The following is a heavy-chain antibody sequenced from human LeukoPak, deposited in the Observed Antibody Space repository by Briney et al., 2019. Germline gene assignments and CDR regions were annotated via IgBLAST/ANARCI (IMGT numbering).Heavy chain of an antibody. D-gene: IGHD3-10*01. CDR2: INPNSGGT. Sequence: ASVKVSCKASGYTFTGYYMHWVRQAPGQGLEWMGRINPNSGGTNYAQKFQGRVTMTRDTSISTAYMELRSLRSDDTAVYYCARDSPYGSGSYGLDWGQGTLVTVSS. J-gene: IGHJ4*02. CDR3: ARDSPYGSGSYGLD. CDR1: GYTFTGYY. V-gene: IGHV1-2*06.